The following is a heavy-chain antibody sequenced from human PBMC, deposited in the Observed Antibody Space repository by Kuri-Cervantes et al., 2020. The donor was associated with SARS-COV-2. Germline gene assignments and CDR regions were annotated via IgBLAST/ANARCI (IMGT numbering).Heavy chain of an antibody. CDR3: ARDADSSSWHPGAFDI. Sequence: ASVKVSCKASGYTFTGYYMHWVRQAPGQGLEWMGRINPNSGGTNYAQKFQGRVTMTRDTSISTAYMELSRLRSDDTAVYYCARDADSSSWHPGAFDIWGQGTMVTVSS. V-gene: IGHV1-2*06. D-gene: IGHD6-13*01. J-gene: IGHJ3*02. CDR2: INPNSGGT. CDR1: GYTFTGYY.